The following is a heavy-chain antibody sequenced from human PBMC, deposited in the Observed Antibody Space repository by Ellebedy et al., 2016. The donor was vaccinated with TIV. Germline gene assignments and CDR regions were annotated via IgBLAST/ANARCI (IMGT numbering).Heavy chain of an antibody. CDR3: ARGPVQTYYGSGIYYFDY. V-gene: IGHV3-7*01. Sequence: GGSLRLSXAASGFIFSSYWMSWVRQAPGKGLEWVANIKQDGSEKYYVDSVKGRFTISRDNTKNSLYLQMNSLRAEDTAVYYCARGPVQTYYGSGIYYFDYWGQGTLVTVSS. J-gene: IGHJ4*02. CDR1: GFIFSSYW. D-gene: IGHD3-10*01. CDR2: IKQDGSEK.